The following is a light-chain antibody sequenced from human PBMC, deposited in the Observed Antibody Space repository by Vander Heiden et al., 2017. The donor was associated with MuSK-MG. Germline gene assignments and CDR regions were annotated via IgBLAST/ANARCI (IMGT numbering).Light chain of an antibody. CDR2: WAS. V-gene: IGKV4-1*01. CDR1: QSVLYSSNNKNY. Sequence: DIVMTQSTDSLAVSLGERATINCKSSQSVLYSSNNKNYLAWYQQKPGQPPKLLIYWASTRESVVPDRFSGSGSGTDFTLTISSLHAEDVAVYYCQQYYSSCSFGQGTKLEIK. CDR3: QQYYSSCS. J-gene: IGKJ2*04.